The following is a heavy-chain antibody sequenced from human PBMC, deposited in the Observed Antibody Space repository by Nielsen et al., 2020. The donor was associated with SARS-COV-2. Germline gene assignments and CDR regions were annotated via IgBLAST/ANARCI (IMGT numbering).Heavy chain of an antibody. D-gene: IGHD1-14*01. V-gene: IGHV3-21*01. CDR2: ISSST. Sequence: GESLKISCVVSGFTISTYGMSWVRQAPGKGLEWVSAISSSTYYADSVKGRFTISRDNAKNSLYLQMNSLRAEDTAVYYCAREAEIYYYYYYGMDVWGQGTTVTVSS. J-gene: IGHJ6*02. CDR1: GFTISTYG. CDR3: AREAEIYYYYYYGMDV.